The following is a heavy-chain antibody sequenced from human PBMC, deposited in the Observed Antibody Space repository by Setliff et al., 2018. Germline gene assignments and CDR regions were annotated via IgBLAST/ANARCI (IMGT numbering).Heavy chain of an antibody. CDR3: ARHRRDSSGNYFVGLYYFDY. CDR2: IYYGGTT. CDR1: GASISSYY. D-gene: IGHD3-22*01. J-gene: IGHJ4*02. V-gene: IGHV4-59*08. Sequence: SETLSLTCTVSGASISSYYWSWIRQPPGKGLEWIGYIYYGGTTNYNPSPKSRVSISLDTSKSQFSLRLSSLTAADTAAYYCARHRRDSSGNYFVGLYYFDYWGQGTPVTVSS.